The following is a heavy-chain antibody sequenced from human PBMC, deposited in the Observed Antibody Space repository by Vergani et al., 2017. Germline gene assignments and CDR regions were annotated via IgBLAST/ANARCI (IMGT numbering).Heavy chain of an antibody. D-gene: IGHD1-26*01. CDR3: ARGWWELPREGHYYYMDV. J-gene: IGHJ6*03. Sequence: EVQLLESGGGLVQPGGSLRLSCAASGFTFSSYSMNWVRQAPGKGLEWVSSISSSSSYIYYADSVKGRFTISRDNAKNSLYLQMNSLRAEDTAVYYCARGWWELPREGHYYYMDVWGKGTTVTVSS. CDR1: GFTFSSYS. V-gene: IGHV3-21*01. CDR2: ISSSSSYI.